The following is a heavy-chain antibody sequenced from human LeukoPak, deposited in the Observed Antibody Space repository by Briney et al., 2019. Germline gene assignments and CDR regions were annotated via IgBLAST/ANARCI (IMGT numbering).Heavy chain of an antibody. CDR3: ARFLHGNSLDY. CDR2: VYFDGSDP. V-gene: IGHV5-51*01. D-gene: IGHD1-7*01. Sequence: GESLQISCQASGAPFSDTCIAWVRQVAGKGLEGMGIVYFDGSDPRYSPSFQGQVTIPVDQSISRAYLQWTSLKTSDTAMYYCARFLHGNSLDYWGQGTLVTVSS. J-gene: IGHJ4*02. CDR1: GAPFSDTC.